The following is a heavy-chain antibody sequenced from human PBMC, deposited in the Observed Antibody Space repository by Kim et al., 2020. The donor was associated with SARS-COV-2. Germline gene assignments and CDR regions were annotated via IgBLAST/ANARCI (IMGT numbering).Heavy chain of an antibody. D-gene: IGHD5-18*01. CDR3: TRDWKSYSYGYGYGMDV. CDR2: IRSKAYGGTT. J-gene: IGHJ6*02. Sequence: GGSLRLSCTASGFTFGDYAMSWFRQAPGKGLEWVGFIRSKAYGGTTEYAASVKGRFTISRDDSKSIAYLQMNSLKTEDTAVYYCTRDWKSYSYGYGYGMDVWGQGTTVTVSS. CDR1: GFTFGDYA. V-gene: IGHV3-49*03.